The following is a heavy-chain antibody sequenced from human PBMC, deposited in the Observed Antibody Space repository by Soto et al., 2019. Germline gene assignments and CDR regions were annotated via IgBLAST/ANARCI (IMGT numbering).Heavy chain of an antibody. CDR2: INHSGST. CDR1: GGSFSGYY. J-gene: IGHJ6*02. D-gene: IGHD3-10*01. CDR3: ARARITMVRGVINSRYYYYGMDV. Sequence: SETLCLTCAVYGGSFSGYYWSWIRQPPGKGLEWIGEINHSGSTNYNPSLKSRVTISVDTSKNQFSLKLSSVTAADTAVYYCARARITMVRGVINSRYYYYGMDVWGQGTTVTVSS. V-gene: IGHV4-34*01.